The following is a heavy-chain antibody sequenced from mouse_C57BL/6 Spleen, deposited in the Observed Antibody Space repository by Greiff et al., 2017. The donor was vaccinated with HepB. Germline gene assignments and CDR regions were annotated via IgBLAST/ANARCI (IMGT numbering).Heavy chain of an antibody. CDR2: ISDGGSYT. CDR3: ARDPGSSGYVA. CDR1: GFTFSSYA. V-gene: IGHV5-4*01. J-gene: IGHJ4*01. D-gene: IGHD3-2*02. Sequence: EVKLVESGGGLVKPGGSLKLSCAASGFTFSSYAMSWVRQTPEKRLEWVATISDGGSYTYYPDNVKGRFTISRDNAKNNLYLQMSHLKSEDTAMYYCARDPGSSGYVAWGQGTSVTVSS.